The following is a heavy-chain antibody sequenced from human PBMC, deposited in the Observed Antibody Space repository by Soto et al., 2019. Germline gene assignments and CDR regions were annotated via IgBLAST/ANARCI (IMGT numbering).Heavy chain of an antibody. V-gene: IGHV3-23*01. CDR1: GFTFSSFA. Sequence: EVQLLESGGGLVQPGGSLRLSCAASGFTFSSFAMSWVRQAPGKGLEWVSGIGGSGGSTYYADSVKGRFTISRDNSKNTLYLQMNSLRAEDTALYYCAKGDKSENYFAWGYWGQGTLVTVSS. D-gene: IGHD1-26*01. CDR2: IGGSGGST. CDR3: AKGDKSENYFAWGY. J-gene: IGHJ4*02.